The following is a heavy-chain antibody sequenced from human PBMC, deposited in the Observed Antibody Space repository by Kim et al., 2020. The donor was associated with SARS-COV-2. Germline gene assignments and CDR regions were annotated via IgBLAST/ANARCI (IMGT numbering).Heavy chain of an antibody. V-gene: IGHV3-53*01. D-gene: IGHD1-26*01. Sequence: GGSLRLSCTASGLNVSSNHMAWIRQAPGKGLEWVSVIFRGGSTYYEAAVQGRFTISRDYSTDTLSLLLISLRADDQAIYYCGGNPGGVGFILFDYWCEGT. CDR2: IFRGGST. CDR3: GGNPGGVGFILFDY. CDR1: GLNVSSNH. J-gene: IGHJ4*02.